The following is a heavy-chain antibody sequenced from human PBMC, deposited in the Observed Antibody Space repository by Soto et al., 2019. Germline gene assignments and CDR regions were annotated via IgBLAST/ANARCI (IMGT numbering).Heavy chain of an antibody. J-gene: IGHJ3*02. V-gene: IGHV1-2*02. Sequence: ASVKVSCKASGYTFTGYYMHWVRQAPGQGLEWMGWINPNSGGTNYAQKFQGRVTMTRDTSISTAYMELSRLRSDDTAVYYCARGDMVRGDQAPAFDTWGQGTMVTVSS. D-gene: IGHD3-10*01. CDR3: ARGDMVRGDQAPAFDT. CDR1: GYTFTGYY. CDR2: INPNSGGT.